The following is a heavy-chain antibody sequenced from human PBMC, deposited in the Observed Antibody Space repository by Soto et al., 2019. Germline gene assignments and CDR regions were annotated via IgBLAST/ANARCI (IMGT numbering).Heavy chain of an antibody. CDR2: ISYDGSNK. D-gene: IGHD3-9*01. J-gene: IGHJ4*02. CDR3: ARGRIGYDILTDFDY. V-gene: IGHV3-30-3*01. CDR1: GFTFSSYA. Sequence: QMQLVESGGGVVQPGRSLRLSCAASGFTFSSYAMHWVRQAPGKGLEWVAVISYDGSNKYYADSVKGRFTISRDNSKNTLYLQMNSLRAEDTAVYYCARGRIGYDILTDFDYWGQGTLVTVSS.